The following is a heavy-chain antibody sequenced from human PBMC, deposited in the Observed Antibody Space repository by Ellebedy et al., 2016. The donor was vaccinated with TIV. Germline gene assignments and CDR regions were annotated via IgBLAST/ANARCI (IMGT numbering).Heavy chain of an antibody. V-gene: IGHV3-74*01. Sequence: GESLKISCAASGFTFSTYAMHWVRQAPGKGLVWVSRIYNDGSSTSYAYSVEGRFTISRDNPKNTVSLQMNSLRVEDTAVYYCVRDGSYDYGDYWGQGTVVTVSS. J-gene: IGHJ4*02. CDR2: IYNDGSST. CDR3: VRDGSYDYGDY. CDR1: GFTFSTYA. D-gene: IGHD3-16*01.